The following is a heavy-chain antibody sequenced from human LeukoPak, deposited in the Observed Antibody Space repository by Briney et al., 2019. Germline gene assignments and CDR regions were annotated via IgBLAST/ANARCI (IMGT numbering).Heavy chain of an antibody. Sequence: SETLSLTCTVSGGSLSSGDYYWSWIRQPPGKGLEWIGYVYYSGSTYYSPALKSRVTLSVDTSKHQFSLKLSTVTAADTAVNYCATDSPYYDFWSGYRNSYFASCAQGTPVTVSS. D-gene: IGHD3-3*01. CDR2: VYYSGST. CDR1: GGSLSSGDYY. J-gene: IGHJ4*02. CDR3: ATDSPYYDFWSGYRNSYFAS. V-gene: IGHV4-30-4*01.